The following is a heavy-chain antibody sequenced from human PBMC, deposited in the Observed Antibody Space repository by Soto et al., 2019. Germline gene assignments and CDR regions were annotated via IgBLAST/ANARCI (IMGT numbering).Heavy chain of an antibody. D-gene: IGHD1-1*01. CDR3: ATLAYPRQKWNNFDF. CDR2: ISSRGSTI. V-gene: IGHV3-48*02. CDR1: GFTFSSDS. J-gene: IGHJ4*02. Sequence: EVQLVESGGGLIQPGGSLRLSCATSGFTFSSDSMNWVRQAPGKGLEWISYISSRGSTIYYADAVKRRFTISRDNVKESMYLQMNSLRDEDTAIYYCATLAYPRQKWNNFDFWGQGTLVTVSS.